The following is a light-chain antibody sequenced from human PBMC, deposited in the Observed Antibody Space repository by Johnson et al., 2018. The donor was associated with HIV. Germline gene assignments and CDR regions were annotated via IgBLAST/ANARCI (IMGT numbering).Light chain of an antibody. Sequence: QSVLTQPPSVSAAQGQKVTISCSGSSSNIGNNYVSWYRHFPGTAPKLLIYENNKRPSGIPDRLYGSKSGTSATLGITGLQTGDEADYYCGTWDSSLSTSVFGTGTKVTVL. CDR3: GTWDSSLSTSV. CDR2: ENN. CDR1: SSNIGNNY. J-gene: IGLJ1*01. V-gene: IGLV1-51*02.